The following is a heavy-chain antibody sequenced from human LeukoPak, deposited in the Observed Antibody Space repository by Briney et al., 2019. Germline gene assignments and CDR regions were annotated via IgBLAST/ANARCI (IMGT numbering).Heavy chain of an antibody. V-gene: IGHV4-34*01. J-gene: IGHJ4*02. Sequence: PSETLSLTCAVYGGSLSRYYWSWIRQPPGKGLEWIGEINHSGSTNYNPSLKSRVTISVDTSKNQFSLKLSSVTAADTAVYYCARDRISLAAPDYCGQGTLVTVSS. D-gene: IGHD2/OR15-2a*01. CDR1: GGSLSRYY. CDR2: INHSGST. CDR3: ARDRISLAAPDY.